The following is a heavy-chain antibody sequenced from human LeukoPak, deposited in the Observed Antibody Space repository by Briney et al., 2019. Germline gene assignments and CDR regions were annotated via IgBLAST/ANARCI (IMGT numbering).Heavy chain of an antibody. J-gene: IGHJ4*02. V-gene: IGHV3-15*01. CDR1: GFTFSSYW. CDR2: IKSKTDGGTT. Sequence: GGSLRLSCAASGFTFSSYWMHWVRQAPGKGLKWVGRIKSKTDGGTTDYAAPVKGRFTISRDDSKNTLYLQMNSLKTEDTAVYYCTTRNYDSSGQNRPDDYWGQGTLVTVSS. D-gene: IGHD3-22*01. CDR3: TTRNYDSSGQNRPDDY.